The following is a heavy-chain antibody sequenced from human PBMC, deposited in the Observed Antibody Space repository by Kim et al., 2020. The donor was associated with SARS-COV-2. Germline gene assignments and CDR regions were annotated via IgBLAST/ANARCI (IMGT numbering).Heavy chain of an antibody. Sequence: GGSLRLSCAASGFTFSSYWMSWVRQAPGKGLEWVANIKQDGSEKYYVDSVKGRFTISRDNAKNSLYLQMNSLRAEDTAVYYCARVVRGYYGSGSYYGYYYDYAMDVWGQGTTVTVSS. D-gene: IGHD3-10*01. CDR2: IKQDGSEK. CDR3: ARVVRGYYGSGSYYGYYYDYAMDV. J-gene: IGHJ6*02. V-gene: IGHV3-7*01. CDR1: GFTFSSYW.